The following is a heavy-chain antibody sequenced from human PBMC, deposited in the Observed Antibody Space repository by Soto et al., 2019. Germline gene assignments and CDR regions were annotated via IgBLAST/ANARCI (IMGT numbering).Heavy chain of an antibody. V-gene: IGHV3-30*14. CDR3: ARECVFGLVPIIPPDY. CDR1: GFQFGSYA. D-gene: IGHD3-3*01. Sequence: VQLVQSGGGVVQPGGSLRLSCAATGFQFGSYAMHWVRQAPGRGLEWVAHISYDGSQTYYGDSVKGRLTIARDNSENTLYFEMNSLRLQDTAVYYCARECVFGLVPIIPPDYWGQGVLVSVSS. J-gene: IGHJ4*02. CDR2: ISYDGSQT.